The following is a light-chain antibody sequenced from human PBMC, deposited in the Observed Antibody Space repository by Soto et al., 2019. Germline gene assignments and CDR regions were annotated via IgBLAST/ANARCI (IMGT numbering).Light chain of an antibody. CDR1: QDISNY. CDR3: LQYDNPPPLT. CDR2: DAS. J-gene: IGKJ4*01. V-gene: IGKV1-33*01. Sequence: DIQMTQSPSSLSASVGDRVTITCQASQDISNYLNWYQQKPGKAPKLLIYDASNLETGVPSRFSGSGSGADFTFTISSLQPEDVATYYCLQYDNPPPLTFGGGTKVEIK.